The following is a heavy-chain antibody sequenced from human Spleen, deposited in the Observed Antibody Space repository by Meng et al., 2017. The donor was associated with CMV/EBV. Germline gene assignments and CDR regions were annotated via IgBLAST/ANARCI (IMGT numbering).Heavy chain of an antibody. CDR3: ARYHISSSDYYYYGMDV. Sequence: SETLSLTCSVSGGSISGYYWSWIRQPPGKGLEWIGYIHYSGSTNYNPSLKSRVTIIVDTSKNQVSLKLSSVTAADTAGYYCARYHISSSDYYYYGMDVWGQGTTVTVSS. CDR1: GGSISGYY. D-gene: IGHD6-6*01. CDR2: IHYSGST. V-gene: IGHV4-59*01. J-gene: IGHJ6*02.